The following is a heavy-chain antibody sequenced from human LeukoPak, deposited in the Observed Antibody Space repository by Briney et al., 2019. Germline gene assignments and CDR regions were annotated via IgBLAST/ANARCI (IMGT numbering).Heavy chain of an antibody. V-gene: IGHV4-59*08. CDR3: AKYSTVTKRWGPPDY. CDR1: GGSISSYY. CDR2: IYYSGST. J-gene: IGHJ4*02. Sequence: SETLSLTCTVSGGSISSYYWSWIRQPPGKGLEWIGYIYYSGSTNYNPSLKSRVTISVDTSKNQFSLKLSSVTAADTAVYYCAKYSTVTKRWGPPDYWGQGTLVTVSS. D-gene: IGHD4-17*01.